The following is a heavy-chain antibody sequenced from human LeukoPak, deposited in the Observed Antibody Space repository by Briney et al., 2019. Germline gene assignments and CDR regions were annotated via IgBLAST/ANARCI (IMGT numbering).Heavy chain of an antibody. V-gene: IGHV3-21*01. Sequence: GGSLRLSCAASGFTFSTFSMNWVRQAPGKGPEWVSSISSSGIYMYYTDSLRGRFTISRDNAKNSLYLQMNSLRAEDTAVYYCARGMSGSYYSEVALDYWGQGTLVTVSS. D-gene: IGHD1-26*01. CDR3: ARGMSGSYYSEVALDY. CDR1: GFTFSTFS. CDR2: ISSSGIYM. J-gene: IGHJ4*02.